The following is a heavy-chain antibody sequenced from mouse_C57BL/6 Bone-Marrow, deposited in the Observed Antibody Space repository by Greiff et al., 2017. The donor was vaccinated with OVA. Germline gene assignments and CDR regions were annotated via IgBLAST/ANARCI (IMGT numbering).Heavy chain of an antibody. D-gene: IGHD1-1*01. Sequence: QVHVKQPGAELVRPGSSVKLSCKASGYTFTSYWMHWVKQRPIQGLEWIGNIDPSDSETHYNQKFKDKATLTVDKSSSTAYMQLSSLTSEDSAVYYCARSPYYYGSSYGLYYAMDYWGQGTSVTVSS. CDR2: IDPSDSET. V-gene: IGHV1-52*01. CDR3: ARSPYYYGSSYGLYYAMDY. CDR1: GYTFTSYW. J-gene: IGHJ4*01.